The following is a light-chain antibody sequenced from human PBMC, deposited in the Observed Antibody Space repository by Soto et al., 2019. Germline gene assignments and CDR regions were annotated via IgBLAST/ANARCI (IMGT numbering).Light chain of an antibody. CDR3: CSYAGSSTFLYS. CDR1: SSDVGSYNL. J-gene: IGLJ1*01. V-gene: IGLV2-23*02. Sequence: QPVLTQPASVSGSPGQSITISCTGTSSDVGSYNLVSWYQQHPGKAPKLMIYEVSKRPSGVSNRFSGSKSGNTASLTISGLQAEDEADYYCCSYAGSSTFLYSFGTGTKVTVL. CDR2: EVS.